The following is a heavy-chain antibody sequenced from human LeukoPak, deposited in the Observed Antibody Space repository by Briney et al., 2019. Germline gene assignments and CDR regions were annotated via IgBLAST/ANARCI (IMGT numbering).Heavy chain of an antibody. CDR3: ARGFSGSYYTEYFDY. CDR2: ISGYNGNT. V-gene: IGHV1-18*01. J-gene: IGHJ4*02. CDR1: GYTFTNYG. D-gene: IGHD1-26*01. Sequence: GASVKVSCKTSGYTFTNYGISWVRQAPGQGLERMGWISGYNGNTNYAQKLQGRVTMTTDTSTNTAYMELRSLRSDDTAVYYCARGFSGSYYTEYFDYWGQGTLVTVSS.